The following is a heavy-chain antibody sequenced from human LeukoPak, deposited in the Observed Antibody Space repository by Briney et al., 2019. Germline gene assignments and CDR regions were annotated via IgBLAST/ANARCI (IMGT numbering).Heavy chain of an antibody. CDR1: GFTFSSYG. Sequence: GGSLRLSCAASGFTFSSYGMHWVRQTPDKGLKWVAVIAYDGGIQHYADSVKGRLTISRDNAKNTLYLQMNSLRAEDTAMYYCARNILFAFDIWGQGTMVTVSS. J-gene: IGHJ3*02. V-gene: IGHV3-30*03. CDR2: IAYDGGIQ. CDR3: ARNILFAFDI.